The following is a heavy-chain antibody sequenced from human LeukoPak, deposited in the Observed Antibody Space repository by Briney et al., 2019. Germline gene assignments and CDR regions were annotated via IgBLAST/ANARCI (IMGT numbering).Heavy chain of an antibody. J-gene: IGHJ5*02. Sequence: GGSLRLSCAARVFTFCTAATCWVSPGPGKGLECGSKITGRGSRTYYAVSVKDRLTISRDQSKKMLYLQMDSLRAQDTAVYYCAKATGYDYGSWFDPWGQGTLVSVSS. V-gene: IGHV3-23*01. CDR2: ITGRGSRT. D-gene: IGHD5-12*01. CDR1: VFTFCTAA. CDR3: AKATGYDYGSWFDP.